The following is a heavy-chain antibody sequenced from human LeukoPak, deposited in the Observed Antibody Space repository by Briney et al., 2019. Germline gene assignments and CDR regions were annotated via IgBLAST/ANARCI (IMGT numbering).Heavy chain of an antibody. CDR2: INPSGGST. D-gene: IGHD3-9*01. CDR1: GYSFTNYY. CDR3: ARDQGLTRYFDY. J-gene: IGHJ4*02. Sequence: GASVTVSCKTSGYSFTNYYMHWVRQAPGQGLEWMGIINPSGGSTNYAQKFQGRVTMTRDTSTSTVYMELSSLRSEDTAVYYCARDQGLTRYFDYWGQGTLVTVSS. V-gene: IGHV1-46*01.